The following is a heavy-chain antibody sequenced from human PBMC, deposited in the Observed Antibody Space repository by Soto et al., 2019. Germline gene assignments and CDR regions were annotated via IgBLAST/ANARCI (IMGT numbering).Heavy chain of an antibody. D-gene: IGHD3-3*01. CDR3: ASKLRFLEWLYDY. CDR2: IYYSGST. J-gene: IGHJ4*02. V-gene: IGHV4-39*01. CDR1: GGSISSSSYY. Sequence: SETLSLTCTVSGGSISSSSYYWGWIRQPPGKGLEWIGSIYYSGSTYYNPSLKSRVTISVDTSKNQFSLKLSSVTAADTAVYYCASKLRFLEWLYDYWGQGTLVNVSS.